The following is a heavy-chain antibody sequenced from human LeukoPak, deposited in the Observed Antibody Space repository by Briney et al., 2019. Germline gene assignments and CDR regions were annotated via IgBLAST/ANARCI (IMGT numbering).Heavy chain of an antibody. Sequence: SETLPLTCTVSGGSINSYYWNWIRQSPGKGLEWIGYIYYSGRTNYNPSLQSRVTISVDTSKNQFSLKLTSVTAADTALYYCARGTHYNDSSGFFSLDYWGQGTLVTVSS. V-gene: IGHV4-59*01. D-gene: IGHD3-22*01. J-gene: IGHJ4*02. CDR3: ARGTHYNDSSGFFSLDY. CDR1: GGSINSYY. CDR2: IYYSGRT.